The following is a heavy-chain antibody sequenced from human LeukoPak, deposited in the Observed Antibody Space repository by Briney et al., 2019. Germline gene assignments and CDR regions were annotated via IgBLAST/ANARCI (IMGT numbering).Heavy chain of an antibody. CDR3: ARAPSTGLYPFDY. CDR2: INHSGST. V-gene: IGHV4-34*01. Sequence: SETLYLTCAVYGGSFSGYYWSWIRPPPGKGLEWIVEINHSGSTNYNSSLKNRVTISLDTYNNQFSLTLSSVPAADTAVYYCARAPSTGLYPFDYWGQGTLVTVSS. CDR1: GGSFSGYY. J-gene: IGHJ4*02. D-gene: IGHD3-16*02.